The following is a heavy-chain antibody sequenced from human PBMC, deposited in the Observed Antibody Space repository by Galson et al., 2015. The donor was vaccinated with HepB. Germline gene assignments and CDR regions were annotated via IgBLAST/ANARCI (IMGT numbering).Heavy chain of an antibody. J-gene: IGHJ1*01. Sequence: SLRLSCAASGFTFSSYAMGWVRQAPGKGLEWVSAISGSGGSTYYADSVKGRFTISRDNSKNTLYLQMNSLRAEDTAVYYCAKAASCGGDCSIKRAEYFQHWGQVTLVTVSS. V-gene: IGHV3-23*01. CDR1: GFTFSSYA. D-gene: IGHD2-21*01. CDR2: ISGSGGST. CDR3: AKAASCGGDCSIKRAEYFQH.